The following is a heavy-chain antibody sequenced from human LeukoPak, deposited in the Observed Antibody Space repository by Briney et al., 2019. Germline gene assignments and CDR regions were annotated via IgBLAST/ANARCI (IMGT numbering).Heavy chain of an antibody. CDR3: VRALGSSSSDL. CDR2: IKQDGSEV. CDR1: GFTFDRSW. Sequence: GGSLRLSCAASGFTFDRSWMSWVRQAPGKGLEWVSNIKQDGSEVYYVDSVEGRFTVSRDNAKNSLSLQMNSLRGEDTAVYYCVRALGSSSSDLWGQGPLVTVSS. V-gene: IGHV3-7*01. D-gene: IGHD6-6*01. J-gene: IGHJ4*02.